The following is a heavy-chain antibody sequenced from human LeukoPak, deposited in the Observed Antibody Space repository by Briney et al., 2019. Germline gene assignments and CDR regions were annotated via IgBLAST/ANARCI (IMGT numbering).Heavy chain of an antibody. J-gene: IGHJ4*02. D-gene: IGHD3-9*01. CDR2: INHSGST. CDR1: GGSISSYY. V-gene: IGHV4-34*01. Sequence: SETLSLTCTVSGGSISSYYWSWIREPPGKGLEWIGEINHSGSTNYNPSLKSRVTISVDTSKNQFSLKLSSVTAADTAVYYCARLRYFDWLFLSWGQGTLVTVSS. CDR3: ARLRYFDWLFLS.